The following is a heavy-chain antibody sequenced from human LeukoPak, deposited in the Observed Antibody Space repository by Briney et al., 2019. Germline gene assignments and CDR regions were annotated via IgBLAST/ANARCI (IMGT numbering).Heavy chain of an antibody. J-gene: IGHJ3*01. CDR1: GFTFSSYS. CDR2: ITSSSASI. V-gene: IGHV3-48*01. CDR3: ARSENDAFDF. D-gene: IGHD1-1*01. Sequence: AGGSLRLSCAASGFTFSSYSMTWVRQAPGKGLQWVSYITSSSASIYYADSVKGRFTISRDNAKNSLYLQMNSLRAEDTAVYYCARSENDAFDFWGQGTMVTVSS.